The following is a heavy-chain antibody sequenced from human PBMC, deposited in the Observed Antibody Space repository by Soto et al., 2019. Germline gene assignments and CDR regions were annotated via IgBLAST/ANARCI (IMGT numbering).Heavy chain of an antibody. J-gene: IGHJ6*02. CDR2: IYHSGST. D-gene: IGHD1-26*01. V-gene: IGHV4-4*02. CDR1: GGSISSSNW. CDR3: ARVSGSYYYGMDV. Sequence: QVQLQESGPGLVKPSGTLSLTCAVSGGSISSSNWWSWVRQPPGKGLEWIGEIYHSGSTNYNPSLKSRGTLSVDKSKNQFSLKLSSVTAADTAVYYCARVSGSYYYGMDVWGQGTTVTVSS.